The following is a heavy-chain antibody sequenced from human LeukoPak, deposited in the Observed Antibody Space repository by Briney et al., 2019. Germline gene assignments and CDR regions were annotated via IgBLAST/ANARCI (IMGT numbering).Heavy chain of an antibody. CDR2: IKQDGSKK. D-gene: IGHD1-26*01. CDR3: VRDLGGRSGH. Sequence: GGSLRLSCVASGFPLSSYWMTWVRQAPGKGLEWVANIKQDGSKKSYVDSVKGRSTIFRDNAKNTLYLQMNSLRAEDTAVYYCVRDLGGRSGHWGQGTLVTVSS. CDR1: GFPLSSYW. J-gene: IGHJ4*02. V-gene: IGHV3-7*01.